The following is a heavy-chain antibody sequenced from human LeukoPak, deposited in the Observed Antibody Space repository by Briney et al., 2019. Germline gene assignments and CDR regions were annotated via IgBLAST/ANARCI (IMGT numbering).Heavy chain of an antibody. V-gene: IGHV1-2*02. J-gene: IGHJ4*02. CDR1: GYTFTGHY. Sequence: ASVKVSCKASGYTFTGHYMHWVRQAPGQGIEWMGWINPNSDGSSYAQKFQGRVTITRNTSISTAYMELSSLRSEDTAVYYCARGDTATIRSPIDWGQGTLVTVSS. CDR2: INPNSDGS. D-gene: IGHD5-18*01. CDR3: ARGDTATIRSPID.